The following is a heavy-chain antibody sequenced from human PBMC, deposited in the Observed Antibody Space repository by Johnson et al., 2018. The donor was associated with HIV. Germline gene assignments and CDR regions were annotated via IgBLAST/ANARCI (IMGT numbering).Heavy chain of an antibody. D-gene: IGHD6-19*01. J-gene: IGHJ3*02. CDR1: GFTSGDYA. Sequence: VQLVESGGGLVQPGRSLRLSCTASGFTSGDYAMSWVRQAPGKGLEWVGFIRSKAYGGTTEYAASVKGRFIISRDDSKSIAYLQMNSLKTEDTAVYYCTRLYSSGWYGSAFDIWGQGTMVTVSS. V-gene: IGHV3-49*04. CDR2: IRSKAYGGTT. CDR3: TRLYSSGWYGSAFDI.